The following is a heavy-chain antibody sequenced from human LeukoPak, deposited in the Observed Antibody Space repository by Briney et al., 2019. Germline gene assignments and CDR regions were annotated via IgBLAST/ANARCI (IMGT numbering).Heavy chain of an antibody. CDR1: GYTFTSYD. Sequence: SCKASGYTFTSYDINWVRQATGQGLEWMGWMDPNSGNTGYAQKFQGRVTMTRNTSITTAYMELSSLRSEDTAVYYCARGPPYYYDSSGYLNYWGQGTLVTVSS. V-gene: IGHV1-8*01. J-gene: IGHJ4*02. D-gene: IGHD3-22*01. CDR2: MDPNSGNT. CDR3: ARGPPYYYDSSGYLNY.